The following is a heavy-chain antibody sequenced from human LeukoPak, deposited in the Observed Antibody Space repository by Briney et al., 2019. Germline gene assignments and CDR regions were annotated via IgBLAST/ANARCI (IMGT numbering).Heavy chain of an antibody. CDR3: ARGLCTSTGCYQGPFDF. Sequence: GGPLRLSCEASGFIFSSAWMTWVRQAPGKGLEWVGHIKNKTNGGTTDYAAPVKGRFSISRDDSKKTLYLQMNRLRTEDTAVYYCARGLCTSTGCYQGPFDFWGQGVLVTVSS. D-gene: IGHD2-2*01. J-gene: IGHJ4*02. CDR2: IKNKTNGGTT. CDR1: GFIFSSAW. V-gene: IGHV3-15*01.